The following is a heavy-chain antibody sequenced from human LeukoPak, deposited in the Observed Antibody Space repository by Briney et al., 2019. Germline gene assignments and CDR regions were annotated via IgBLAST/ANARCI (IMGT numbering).Heavy chain of an antibody. CDR1: GFTFSSYE. V-gene: IGHV3-48*03. J-gene: IGHJ4*02. CDR3: EVGDNPGALDY. Sequence: GGSLRLSCAASGFTFSSYEMNWVRQAPGKGLEWVSYISSSGSTIYYADSVKGRFTISRDNAKNTLYLQMNSLRAEDTAVYYCEVGDNPGALDYWGQGTLVTVSS. CDR2: ISSSGSTI. D-gene: IGHD1-14*01.